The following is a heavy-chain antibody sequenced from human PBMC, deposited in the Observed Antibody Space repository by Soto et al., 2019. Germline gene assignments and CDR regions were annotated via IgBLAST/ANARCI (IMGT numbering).Heavy chain of an antibody. V-gene: IGHV4-39*01. CDR3: ARHPRSEYRFGFEPNCLY. D-gene: IGHD5-18*01. CDR1: GGSITSRFYY. J-gene: IGHJ4*01. CDR2: VCYSRST. Sequence: QLQLQESGPGLVKPSETLSLTCTVSGGSITSRFYYWGWIRQPPVTWLECIASVCYSRSTYYNPSLQSRIPRSADTSCNCCSLKLSSVTAADTAVYYCARHPRSEYRFGFEPNCLYCGHGSLITISS.